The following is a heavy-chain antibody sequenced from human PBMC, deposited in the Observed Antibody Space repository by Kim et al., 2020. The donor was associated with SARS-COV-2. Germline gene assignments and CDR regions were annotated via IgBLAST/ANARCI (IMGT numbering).Heavy chain of an antibody. J-gene: IGHJ6*02. V-gene: IGHV1-18*01. CDR3: ATRYYFGSGTYLDPSRHYYGLDV. D-gene: IGHD3-10*01. Sequence: ASVKVSCKASGYTFSSSDISWVRQAPGQGLEWMGWISAYNGNTNYAQKLQDRVTMTTDTSTNTAYMELRSLRSDDTAVYYCATRYYFGSGTYLDPSRHYYGLDVWGQGTTVTVS. CDR1: GYTFSSSD. CDR2: ISAYNGNT.